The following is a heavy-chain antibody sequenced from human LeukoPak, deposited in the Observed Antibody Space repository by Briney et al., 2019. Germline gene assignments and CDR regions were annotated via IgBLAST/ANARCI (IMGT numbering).Heavy chain of an antibody. CDR1: GITFSNAW. V-gene: IGHV3-15*01. CDR3: TTDVVWYSYGYKDSFDI. Sequence: KAGGSLRLSCAASGITFSNAWMSWVRQAPGKGLEWVGRIKSKTDGWTTDYAAPVKGRFTISRDDSKNTLYLQMNSLKTEDTAVYYCTTDVVWYSYGYKDSFDIWGQGTMVTVSS. D-gene: IGHD5-18*01. CDR2: IKSKTDGWTT. J-gene: IGHJ3*02.